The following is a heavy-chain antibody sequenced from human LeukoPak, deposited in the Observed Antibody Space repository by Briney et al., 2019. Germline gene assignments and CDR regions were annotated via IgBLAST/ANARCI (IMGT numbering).Heavy chain of an antibody. CDR2: IYYSGST. V-gene: IGHV4-59*01. CDR1: GGSISSYY. Sequence: SETLSLTCTVSGGSISSYYWSWIRQPPGKGLEWIGYIYYSGSTNYNPSLKSRVTISVDTSKNQFSLKLSSVTAADTAVYYCAREDSSSWYPGGFDYWGQGTLVTVPS. CDR3: AREDSSSWYPGGFDY. D-gene: IGHD6-13*01. J-gene: IGHJ4*02.